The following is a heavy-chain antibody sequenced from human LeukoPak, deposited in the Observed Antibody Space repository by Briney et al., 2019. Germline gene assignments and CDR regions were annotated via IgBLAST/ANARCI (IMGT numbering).Heavy chain of an antibody. CDR3: AKDSCSGGSCYTGPAFDY. CDR2: ISYDGSNK. CDR1: GFTFSSCG. V-gene: IGHV3-30*18. J-gene: IGHJ4*02. Sequence: GRSLRLSCAASGFTFSSCGMHWVRQAPGKGLEWVAVISYDGSNKYYADSVKGRFTISRDNSKNTLYLQMNSLRAEDTAVYYCAKDSCSGGSCYTGPAFDYWGQGTLVTVSS. D-gene: IGHD2-15*01.